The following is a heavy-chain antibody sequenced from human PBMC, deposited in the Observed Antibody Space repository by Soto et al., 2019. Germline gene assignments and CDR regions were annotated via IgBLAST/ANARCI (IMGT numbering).Heavy chain of an antibody. CDR3: ARAPGRSGYVYGFDY. Sequence: SETLSLTCTVSGGSISSYYWSWIRQPPGKGLEWIGYIYYSGSTNYNPSLKSRVTISVDTSKNQFSLKLSSVTAADTAVYYCARAPGRSGYVYGFDYWGQGTLVTVSS. CDR1: GGSISSYY. V-gene: IGHV4-59*01. J-gene: IGHJ4*02. CDR2: IYYSGST. D-gene: IGHD5-12*01.